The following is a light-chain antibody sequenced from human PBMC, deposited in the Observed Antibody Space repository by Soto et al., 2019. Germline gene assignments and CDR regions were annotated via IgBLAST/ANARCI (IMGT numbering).Light chain of an antibody. CDR2: GAS. CDR1: QTVDSD. V-gene: IGKV3-15*01. CDR3: QQYYNWPRT. Sequence: IVLRHSPFTLSLSPLQRASLSFMASQTVDSDLVWYQQRPGQAPRLLIYGASTRATGIPARFSGSGSGTEFTLSISSLQSEDFAVYYCQQYYNWPRTFGQGTKVDIK. J-gene: IGKJ1*01.